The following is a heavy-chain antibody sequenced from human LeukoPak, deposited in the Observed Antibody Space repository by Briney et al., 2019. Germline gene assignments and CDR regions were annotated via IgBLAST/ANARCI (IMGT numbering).Heavy chain of an antibody. CDR3: ARGDYYYDSSGFSPGHDAFDI. Sequence: SETLSLTCAVYGGSFSGYYWSWIRQPPGKGLGWIGEINHSGSTNYNPSLKSRVTISVDTSKNQFSLKLSSVTAADTAVYYCARGDYYYDSSGFSPGHDAFDIWGQGTMVTVSS. CDR1: GGSFSGYY. D-gene: IGHD3-22*01. CDR2: INHSGST. J-gene: IGHJ3*02. V-gene: IGHV4-34*01.